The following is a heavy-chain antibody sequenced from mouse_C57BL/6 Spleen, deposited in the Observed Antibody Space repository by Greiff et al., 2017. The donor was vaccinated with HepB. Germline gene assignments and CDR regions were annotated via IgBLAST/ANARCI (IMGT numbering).Heavy chain of an antibody. J-gene: IGHJ4*01. V-gene: IGHV5-9*01. CDR2: ISGGGGNT. Sequence: EVKLMESGGGLVKPGGSLKLSCAASGFTFSSYTMSWVRQTPEKRLEWVATISGGGGNTYYPDSVKGRFTISRDNAKNTLYLQMSSLRSEDTALYYCARRFTTVVATRAMDYWGQGTSVTVSS. D-gene: IGHD1-1*01. CDR3: ARRFTTVVATRAMDY. CDR1: GFTFSSYT.